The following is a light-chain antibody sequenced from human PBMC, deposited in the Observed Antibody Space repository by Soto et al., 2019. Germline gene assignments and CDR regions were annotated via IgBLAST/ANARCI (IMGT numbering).Light chain of an antibody. CDR1: QSVSSSY. V-gene: IGKV3-20*01. J-gene: IGKJ1*01. CDR2: GAS. Sequence: EIVLTQSPGTLPLSPGERATLSCRASQSVSSSYLAWYQQKPGQAPRLLIYGASSRATGIPDRFSGSGSGTDFTLTIRRLEPEDFAVYYCQQYGTSPQRTVGQGNKVDIK. CDR3: QQYGTSPQRT.